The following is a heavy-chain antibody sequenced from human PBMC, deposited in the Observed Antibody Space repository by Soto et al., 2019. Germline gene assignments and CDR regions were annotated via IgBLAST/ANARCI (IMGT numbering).Heavy chain of an antibody. CDR3: AILDCDWLIGDY. CDR1: GGTFSSYT. CDR2: IIPILGIA. D-gene: IGHD3-9*01. J-gene: IGHJ4*02. Sequence: QVQLVQSGAEVKKPGSSVKVSCKASGGTFSSYTISWVRQAPGQGLEWMGRIIPILGIANYAQKFQGRVTITADKSTSTAYMELSSLRSEDTAVYYCAILDCDWLIGDYWGQGTLVTVSS. V-gene: IGHV1-69*02.